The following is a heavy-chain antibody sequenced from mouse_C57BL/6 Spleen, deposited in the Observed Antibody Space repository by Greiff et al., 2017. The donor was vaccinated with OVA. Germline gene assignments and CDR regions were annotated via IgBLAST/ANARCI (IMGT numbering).Heavy chain of an antibody. Sequence: QVQLQQSGAELMKPGASVKLSCKATGYTFTGYWIEWVKQRPGHGLEWIGEIFPGSGSTNYNEKFKGKATFTADTSSNTAYMQLSSLTTEDSAIYYCARGMSYYYGSSYGFAYWGQGTLVTVSA. CDR2: IFPGSGST. D-gene: IGHD1-1*01. CDR1: GYTFTGYW. CDR3: ARGMSYYYGSSYGFAY. J-gene: IGHJ3*01. V-gene: IGHV1-9*01.